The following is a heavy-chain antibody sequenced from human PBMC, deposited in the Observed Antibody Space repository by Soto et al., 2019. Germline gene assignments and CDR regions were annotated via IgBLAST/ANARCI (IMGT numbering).Heavy chain of an antibody. CDR3: ARDQDAFDX. CDR2: ISSSSSHI. J-gene: IGHJ3*02. V-gene: IGHV3-21*01. Sequence: PGGSLRLSCAASGFTFSYYSMIWVRQAPGKGLEWVSCISSSSSHIYYADSVQGRFTISRDNAKNSLYLQMNSLRAEDTALYYCARDQDAFDXWGRGTEVTVSS. CDR1: GFTFSYYS.